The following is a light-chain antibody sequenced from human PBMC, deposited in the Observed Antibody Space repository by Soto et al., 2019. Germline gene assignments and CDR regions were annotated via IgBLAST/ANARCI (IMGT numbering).Light chain of an antibody. Sequence: EVGLTQSPGILSLSPGERASLSCRASQSIHSSFLAWYQQKPGQPPRLLMYGASSRASGIADRFSGSGSGTDFTLTISRLEPEDFAVYYCQQYDTSPYTFGQGTNLEIK. J-gene: IGKJ2*01. V-gene: IGKV3-20*01. CDR3: QQYDTSPYT. CDR2: GAS. CDR1: QSIHSSF.